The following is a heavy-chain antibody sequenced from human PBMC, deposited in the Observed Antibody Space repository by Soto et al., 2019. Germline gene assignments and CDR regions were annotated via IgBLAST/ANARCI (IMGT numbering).Heavy chain of an antibody. V-gene: IGHV4-59*12. CDR2: IYYSGST. D-gene: IGHD3-10*01. CDR3: ARGGTPRVGSGSYYKVPRGNYCYYGMDV. CDR1: GGSISSYY. Sequence: SETLSLTCTVSGGSISSYYWSWIRQPPGKGLEWIGYIYYSGSTNYNPSLKSRVTISVDTSKNQFSLKLSSVTAADTAVYYCARGGTPRVGSGSYYKVPRGNYCYYGMDVWRQGTTVTVSS. J-gene: IGHJ6*02.